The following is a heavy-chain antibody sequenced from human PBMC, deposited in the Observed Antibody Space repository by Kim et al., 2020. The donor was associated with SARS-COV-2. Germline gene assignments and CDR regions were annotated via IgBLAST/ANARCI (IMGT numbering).Heavy chain of an antibody. CDR2: GGST. Sequence: GGSTYYADSVKGRFTISRDNSKNTLYLQMNSLRAEDTAVYYCASYEGGDYWGQGTLVTVSS. V-gene: IGHV3-23*01. D-gene: IGHD5-12*01. CDR3: ASYEGGDY. J-gene: IGHJ4*02.